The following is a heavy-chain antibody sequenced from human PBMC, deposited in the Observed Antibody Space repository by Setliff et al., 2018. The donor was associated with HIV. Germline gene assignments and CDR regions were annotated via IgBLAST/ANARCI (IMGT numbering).Heavy chain of an antibody. D-gene: IGHD6-19*01. J-gene: IGHJ3*02. CDR1: GYTFTSYA. Sequence: SVKVSCKASGYTFTSYAISWVRQAPGQGLEWMGGIIPIFGTANYAQKFQGRVTITTDESTSTVYMELSSLRSEDTAVYYCAREALHAGGWRGAFDIWGQGTMVTVSS. V-gene: IGHV1-69*05. CDR2: IIPIFGTA. CDR3: AREALHAGGWRGAFDI.